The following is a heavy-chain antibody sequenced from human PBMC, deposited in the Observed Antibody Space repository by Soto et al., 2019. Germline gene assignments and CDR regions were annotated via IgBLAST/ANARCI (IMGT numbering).Heavy chain of an antibody. CDR1: GFSFTTYGVG. CDR2: IYWDDQK. J-gene: IGHJ6*04. CDR3: KKKGQYRGSSACGRDCYMDV. D-gene: IGHD2-2*01. V-gene: IGHV2-5*02. Sequence: QITLKESGPTLVKPTQTLTLTCTFSGFSFTTYGVGVGWIRQAPGKAPEWLALIYWDDQKTFRSSLESRLTITKDTDKVQVVLTITNMDPVDTATYYRKKKGQYRGSSACGRDCYMDVWGKGTTVTVSS.